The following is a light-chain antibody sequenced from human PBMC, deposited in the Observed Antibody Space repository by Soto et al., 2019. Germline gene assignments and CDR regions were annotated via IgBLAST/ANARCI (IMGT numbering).Light chain of an antibody. CDR2: DIS. CDR1: QSISTW. Sequence: DIQMTQSPSILSANVGDRVTITCRASQSISTWLAWYQQKPGKAPKILIYDISSLESGVPSRFSGSGSGTEFTLSISSLQPDDFGTYYCQQYSTDPFTFGPGTKVDIK. CDR3: QQYSTDPFT. J-gene: IGKJ3*01. V-gene: IGKV1-5*01.